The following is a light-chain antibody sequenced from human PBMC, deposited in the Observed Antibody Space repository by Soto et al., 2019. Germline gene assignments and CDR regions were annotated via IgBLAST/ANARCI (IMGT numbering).Light chain of an antibody. J-gene: IGKJ4*01. CDR3: QQADRFPLT. V-gene: IGKV1-12*01. Sequence: DIKMTQSPSSVSASIGDRVTITCRASQGIRSYLAWYQQTPGKAPKLLIYPASSLRSGVPSRFSGSGSGTDFTLTISSLEAEDFAIYYCQQADRFPLTFGGGTKV. CDR2: PAS. CDR1: QGIRSY.